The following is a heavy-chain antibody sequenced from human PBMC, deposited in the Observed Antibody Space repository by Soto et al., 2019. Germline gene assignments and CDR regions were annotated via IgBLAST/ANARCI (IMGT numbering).Heavy chain of an antibody. Sequence: SETLSLTCTVSGGSVSSGSYYWSWIRQPPGKGLEWIGYIYYSGSTNYNHSLKSRVTISVDTSKNQYSLKLSSETTADTAVYYCASLYYGSGSSPNGPDYYYYGMDVWGQGTTVTVSS. D-gene: IGHD3-10*01. V-gene: IGHV4-61*01. CDR1: GGSVSSGSYY. CDR3: ASLYYGSGSSPNGPDYYYYGMDV. J-gene: IGHJ6*02. CDR2: IYYSGST.